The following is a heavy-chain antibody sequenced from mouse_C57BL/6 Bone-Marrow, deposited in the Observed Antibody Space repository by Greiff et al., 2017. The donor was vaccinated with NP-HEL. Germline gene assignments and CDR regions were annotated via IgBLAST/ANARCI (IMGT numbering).Heavy chain of an antibody. CDR3: TTDGNYEEDY. D-gene: IGHD2-1*01. CDR2: IDPENGDT. Sequence: VQLKESGAELVRPGASVKLSCTASGFNIKDDYMHWVKQRPEQGLEWIGWIDPENGDTEYASKFQGKATITADTSSNTAYLQLSSLTSEDTAVYYCTTDGNYEEDYWGQGTTLTVSS. J-gene: IGHJ2*01. V-gene: IGHV14-4*01. CDR1: GFNIKDDY.